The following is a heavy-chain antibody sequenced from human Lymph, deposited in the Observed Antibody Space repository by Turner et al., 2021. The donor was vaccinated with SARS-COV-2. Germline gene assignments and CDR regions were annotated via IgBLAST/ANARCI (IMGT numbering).Heavy chain of an antibody. J-gene: IGHJ6*02. V-gene: IGHV3-30*04. D-gene: IGHD3-10*01. CDR3: ARYASGGYFYYGMDV. CDR1: GFTFSTYA. Sequence: QVQLVESGGGVVQPGRSLRLYCAASGFTFSTYAIYWVRQAPGKGLEWVAVISYDGSNKYYADSVKRRFTISRDNSKNTLYLQMNSLRAEDTAVYYCARYASGGYFYYGMDVWGQGTTVTVSS. CDR2: ISYDGSNK.